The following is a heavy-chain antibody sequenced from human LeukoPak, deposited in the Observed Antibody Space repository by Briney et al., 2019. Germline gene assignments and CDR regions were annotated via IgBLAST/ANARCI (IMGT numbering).Heavy chain of an antibody. CDR1: GFTFSSYE. CDR3: ASASAGLVEY. Sequence: GGSLRLSCAASGFTFSSYEMNWVRQAPGKGLEWVSYISLSGSAIYYADSVKGRFTISRDNAKNSLYLQMNSLKTDDTALYYCASASAGLVEYWGQGARVTVSS. CDR2: ISLSGSAI. J-gene: IGHJ4*02. V-gene: IGHV3-48*03.